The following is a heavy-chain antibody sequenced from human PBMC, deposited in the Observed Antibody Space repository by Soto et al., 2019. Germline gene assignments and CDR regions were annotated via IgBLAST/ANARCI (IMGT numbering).Heavy chain of an antibody. CDR2: ISGSGGST. D-gene: IGHD6-13*01. CDR3: AKRPAIAAAGQKPNNWFDP. J-gene: IGHJ5*02. V-gene: IGHV3-23*01. Sequence: GGSLRLSCAASGFTFSSYAMSWVRQAPGKGLEWVSAISGSGGSTYYADSVKGRFTISRDNSKNTLYLQMNSLRAEDTAVYYCAKRPAIAAAGQKPNNWFDPWGQGTLVTVSS. CDR1: GFTFSSYA.